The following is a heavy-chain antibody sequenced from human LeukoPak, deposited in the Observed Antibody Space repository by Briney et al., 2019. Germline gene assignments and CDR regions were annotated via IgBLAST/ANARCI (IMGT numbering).Heavy chain of an antibody. CDR3: ARSYGDYGIRY. CDR1: GFTFSSYG. Sequence: GGSLRLSCAASGFTFSSYGMHWVRQAPGKGLEWVAVIWYDGSNKYYADSVKGRFTIPRDNSKNTLYLQMNSLRAEDTAVYYCARSYGDYGIRYWGQGTLVTVSS. V-gene: IGHV3-33*01. D-gene: IGHD4-17*01. CDR2: IWYDGSNK. J-gene: IGHJ4*02.